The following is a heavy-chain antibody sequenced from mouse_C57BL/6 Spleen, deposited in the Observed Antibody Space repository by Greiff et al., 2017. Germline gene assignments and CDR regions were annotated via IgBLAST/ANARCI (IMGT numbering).Heavy chain of an antibody. V-gene: IGHV1-78*01. D-gene: IGHD2-1*01. J-gene: IGHJ4*01. Sequence: VKLQQSDAELVKPGASVKISCKVSGYTFTDHTIHWMKQRPEQGLEWIGYIYPRDGSTKYNEKFKGKATLTADKSSSTAYMQLNSLTSEDSAVYFCARDHGNFPYYYAMDYWGQGTSVTVSS. CDR2: IYPRDGST. CDR3: ARDHGNFPYYYAMDY. CDR1: GYTFTDHT.